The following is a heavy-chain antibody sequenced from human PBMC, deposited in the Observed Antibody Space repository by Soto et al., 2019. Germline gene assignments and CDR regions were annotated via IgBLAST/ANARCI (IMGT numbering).Heavy chain of an antibody. CDR3: ARESIFGLPGAFDI. Sequence: SSETLSLTCTVSGGSISSSSYYWGWIRQPPGKGLEWIGYIYYSGSTNYNPSLKSRVTISVDTSKNQFSLKLSSVTAADTAVYYCARESIFGLPGAFDIWGQGTMVTVSS. D-gene: IGHD3-3*01. CDR2: IYYSGST. CDR1: GGSISSSSYY. V-gene: IGHV4-61*01. J-gene: IGHJ3*02.